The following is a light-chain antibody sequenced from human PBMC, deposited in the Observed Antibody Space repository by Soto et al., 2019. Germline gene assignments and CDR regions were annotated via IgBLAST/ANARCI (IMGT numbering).Light chain of an antibody. V-gene: IGKV1-39*01. J-gene: IGKJ1*01. CDR2: STS. Sequence: DIQMTQSPSSLSASVGDRVTITCRTSQSITAFLNWYQQKPGKAPTLLIYSTSTLQSGVPSRFSGSGSGTDFTLTITGLHPEDFATYYCQQSYSSPWTFGQGTTGDIK. CDR3: QQSYSSPWT. CDR1: QSITAF.